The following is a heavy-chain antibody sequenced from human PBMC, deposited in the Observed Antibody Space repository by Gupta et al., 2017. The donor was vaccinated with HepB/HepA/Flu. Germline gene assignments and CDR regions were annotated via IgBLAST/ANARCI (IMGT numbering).Heavy chain of an antibody. J-gene: IGHJ5*02. CDR3: ARQYYYGSGSYYWFDP. CDR1: GGNFSSYA. CDR2: IIPIFGTA. D-gene: IGHD3-10*01. Sequence: QVQLVQSGAEVKQPGSSVKVSCKSSGGNFSSYAISWVRQAPGQGLEWMGGIIPIFGTANYAQKFQGRVTITADESTSTAYMELSSLRSEDTAVYYCARQYYYGSGSYYWFDPWGQGTLVTVSS. V-gene: IGHV1-69*01.